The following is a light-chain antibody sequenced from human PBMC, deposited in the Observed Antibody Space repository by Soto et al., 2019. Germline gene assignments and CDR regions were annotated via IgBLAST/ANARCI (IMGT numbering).Light chain of an antibody. CDR2: EGS. CDR1: SSDVGSYNL. Sequence: QSVLTQPASVSGSPGQSITISCTGTSSDVGSYNLVSWYQPRPGKAPKVMIYEGSKRPSGVSDRFSGSQSGKTASLTISGLQAEDEADYYCCSYVGSSTWVFGGGTKVTVL. J-gene: IGLJ3*02. V-gene: IGLV2-23*01. CDR3: CSYVGSSTWV.